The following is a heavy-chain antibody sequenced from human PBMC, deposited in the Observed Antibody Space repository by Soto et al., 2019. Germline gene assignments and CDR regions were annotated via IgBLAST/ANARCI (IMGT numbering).Heavy chain of an antibody. CDR3: ARGPSGDKIDY. D-gene: IGHD7-27*01. Sequence: PSETLSLTCTVSGGSISSAAYCWSWIRQSPDKGLEWIGHIYDGGTTYSSPSLKGRVTISADTSETPFSLKLSSVSAADTAVYYCARGPSGDKIDYWGQGIQVTVSS. CDR1: GGSISSAAYC. V-gene: IGHV4-30-4*01. CDR2: IYDGGTT. J-gene: IGHJ4*02.